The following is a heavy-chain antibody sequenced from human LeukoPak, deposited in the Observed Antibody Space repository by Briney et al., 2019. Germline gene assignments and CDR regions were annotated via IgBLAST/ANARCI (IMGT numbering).Heavy chain of an antibody. CDR1: GFTVSSNY. D-gene: IGHD3-10*01. Sequence: GGSLRLSCAAPGFTVSSNYMSWVRQAPGKGLEWVSVIYSGGSTYYADSVKGRFTISRDNSKNTLYLQMNSLRAEDTAVYYCARDSTDGSFDYWGQGTLVTVSS. J-gene: IGHJ4*02. CDR2: IYSGGST. CDR3: ARDSTDGSFDY. V-gene: IGHV3-66*01.